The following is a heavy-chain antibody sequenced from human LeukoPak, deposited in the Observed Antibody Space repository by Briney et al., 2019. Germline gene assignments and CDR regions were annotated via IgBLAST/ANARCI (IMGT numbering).Heavy chain of an antibody. Sequence: GASVKVSCKASGYTFTGYYMHWVRQAPGQGLEWMGWINPNSGGTNYAQKFQGRVTMTRDTSISTAYMELSRLRSDDTAVYYCARVTLGGYCSGGSCYALGFGFWGQGTLVTVSS. J-gene: IGHJ4*02. V-gene: IGHV1-2*02. D-gene: IGHD2-15*01. CDR2: INPNSGGT. CDR3: ARVTLGGYCSGGSCYALGFGF. CDR1: GYTFTGYY.